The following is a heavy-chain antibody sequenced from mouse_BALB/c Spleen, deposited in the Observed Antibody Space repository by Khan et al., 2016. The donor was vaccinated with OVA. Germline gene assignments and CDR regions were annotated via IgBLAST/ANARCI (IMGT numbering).Heavy chain of an antibody. CDR3: TRGEYVCLPYYFDY. Sequence: EVQLVESGGGLVQPGGSLKLSCAASGFIFSSYGMSWVRQNSDKRLELVATINSNGGNTYYPDSVKGRFTISRDNAKNTLYLQMSSLKSEDTAMYFCTRGEYVCLPYYFDYWGQGTTLTVSS. D-gene: IGHD2-10*02. CDR1: GFIFSSYG. J-gene: IGHJ2*01. V-gene: IGHV5-6-3*01. CDR2: INSNGGNT.